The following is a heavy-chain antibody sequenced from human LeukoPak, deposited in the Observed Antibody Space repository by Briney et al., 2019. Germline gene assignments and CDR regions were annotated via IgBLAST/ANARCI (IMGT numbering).Heavy chain of an antibody. CDR3: ARSHYYDSSGSHNNWFDP. CDR1: GGSISSGGYY. CDR2: IYYSGST. V-gene: IGHV4-31*03. J-gene: IGHJ5*02. Sequence: SETLSLTCTVSGGSISSGGYYWSWIRQHPGKGLEWIGYIYYSGSTYYNPSLKSRVTISVDTSKNQFSLKLSSVTAADTALYYCARSHYYDSSGSHNNWFDPWGQGTLVTVSS. D-gene: IGHD3-22*01.